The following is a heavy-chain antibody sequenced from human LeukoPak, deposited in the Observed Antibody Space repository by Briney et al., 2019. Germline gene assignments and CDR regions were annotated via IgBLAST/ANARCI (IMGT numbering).Heavy chain of an antibody. CDR3: ASQRISYYDSSGYYYY. Sequence: PSETLSLTCSVSGGSISSYYWSWIRQPPGKGLEWIGYIYYSGSTNYNPSLKSRVTISVDTSKNQFSLKLSSVTAADTAVYYCASQRISYYDSSGYYYYWGQGTLVTVSS. V-gene: IGHV4-59*01. D-gene: IGHD3-22*01. CDR2: IYYSGST. J-gene: IGHJ4*02. CDR1: GGSISSYY.